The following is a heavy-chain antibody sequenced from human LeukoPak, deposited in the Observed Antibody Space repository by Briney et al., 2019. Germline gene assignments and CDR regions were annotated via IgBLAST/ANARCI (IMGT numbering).Heavy chain of an antibody. CDR1: GFTFSSYS. V-gene: IGHV3-48*01. CDR3: ARDRGSYIPDAFDI. D-gene: IGHD1-26*01. Sequence: GGSLRLSCAASGFTFSSYSMNWVRQAPGKGLEWVSYISSSSTTFYSADSVKGRFTISRDNAKNSLYLKMNSLRAEDTAVYYCARDRGSYIPDAFDIWGQGTMVTVSS. CDR2: ISSSSTTF. J-gene: IGHJ3*02.